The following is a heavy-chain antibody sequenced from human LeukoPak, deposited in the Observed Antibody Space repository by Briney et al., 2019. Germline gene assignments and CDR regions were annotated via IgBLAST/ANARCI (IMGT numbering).Heavy chain of an antibody. CDR3: ARRDPTGYLPHFDF. CDR2: INPNSGGT. Sequence: GASVKVSCKASGYTFTGYYMHWVRLAPGQGLEWTGWINPNSGGTNSAQKFQGRVTLTRDTSISTAYMELSRLRSDDTAVYYCARRDPTGYLPHFDFWGQGSLVTVSS. D-gene: IGHD3-9*01. CDR1: GYTFTGYY. V-gene: IGHV1-2*02. J-gene: IGHJ4*02.